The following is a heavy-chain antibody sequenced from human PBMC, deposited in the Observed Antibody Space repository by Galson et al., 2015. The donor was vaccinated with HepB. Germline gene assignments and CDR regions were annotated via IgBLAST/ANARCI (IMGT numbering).Heavy chain of an antibody. J-gene: IGHJ4*02. V-gene: IGHV1-18*04. D-gene: IGHD2-15*01. CDR1: GYTFSSYA. CDR3: ARAHRGGISGHMGDY. CDR2: ISAYNGNT. Sequence: SVKVSCKASGYTFSSYAITWVRQAPGQGLEWMGWISAYNGNTNYAQKLQGRVTMTTDTSTSTAYMELRSLTSDDTAVYYCARAHRGGISGHMGDYWGQGTLVTVSS.